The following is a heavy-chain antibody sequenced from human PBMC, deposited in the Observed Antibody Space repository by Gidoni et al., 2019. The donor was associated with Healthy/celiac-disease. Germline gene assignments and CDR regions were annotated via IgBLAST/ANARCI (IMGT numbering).Heavy chain of an antibody. CDR1: RFTFSSYA. CDR3: ANNREWELLPDY. V-gene: IGHV3-30*01. CDR2: ISYDGSNK. Sequence: QVQLLESWGGVVQPWRSLRLSCAASRFTFSSYALHWVRQAPGKGLEWVAVISYDGSNKYYADSVKGRFTISRDNAKNTLYLQMNSLRAEDTAVYYCANNREWELLPDYWGQGTLVTVSS. D-gene: IGHD1-26*01. J-gene: IGHJ4*02.